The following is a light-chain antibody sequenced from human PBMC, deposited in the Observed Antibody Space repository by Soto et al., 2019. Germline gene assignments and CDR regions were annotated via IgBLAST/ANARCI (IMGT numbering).Light chain of an antibody. Sequence: DIQMTHSPSSVSASVGDTVTVSCRASQVIISWLAWYQQTPGRAPNLLIYKASTFETGVPYKFSGSGSGTDFTLTITKLQPEDFATDYCHQTISFPRSFGGGIKVEIK. V-gene: IGKV1-12*01. J-gene: IGKJ4*01. CDR3: HQTISFPRS. CDR2: KAS. CDR1: QVIISW.